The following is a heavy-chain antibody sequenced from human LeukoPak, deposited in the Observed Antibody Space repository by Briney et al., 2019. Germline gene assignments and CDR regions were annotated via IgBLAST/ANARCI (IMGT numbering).Heavy chain of an antibody. CDR1: GGSFSGHY. CDR2: INDSGNT. J-gene: IGHJ4*02. CDR3: ARRVSGPPQWEWVFDY. D-gene: IGHD1-26*01. Sequence: PSETLSLTCAVYGGSFSGHYWTWIRPSPGKGLEWIGEINDSGNTNYNPSLKSRVIISVDTSKSQFSLGLSSVAAADTAVYYCARRVSGPPQWEWVFDYWGQGTLVTVSS. V-gene: IGHV4-34*01.